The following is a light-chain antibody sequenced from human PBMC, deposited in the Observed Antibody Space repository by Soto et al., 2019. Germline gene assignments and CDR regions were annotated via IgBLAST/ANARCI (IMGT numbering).Light chain of an antibody. CDR1: QNIGAS. J-gene: IGKJ5*01. V-gene: IGKV1-39*01. CDR2: AAS. CDR3: QQSFISPFT. Sequence: DLQMTQSPSSLSTSVGDRVTISCRASQNIGASLNWYQHKPGKPPKLLISAASSLQSGLPSRFSVSGSGTDVTLTISSLQPEDFATYYCQQSFISPFTCGQGTRL.